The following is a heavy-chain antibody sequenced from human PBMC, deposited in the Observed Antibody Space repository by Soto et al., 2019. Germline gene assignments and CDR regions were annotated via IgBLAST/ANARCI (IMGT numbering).Heavy chain of an antibody. CDR1: GGSISSYY. CDR2: IYYSGST. Sequence: PSETLSLTCTVSGGSISSYYWSWIRQPPGKGLEWIGYIYYSGSTNYNPSLKSRVNISVDTSKNQFSLKLSSVTAADTAVYYCARGRLENIVATTNYYFDYWGQGTLVTVSS. CDR3: ARGRLENIVATTNYYFDY. D-gene: IGHD5-12*01. V-gene: IGHV4-59*01. J-gene: IGHJ4*02.